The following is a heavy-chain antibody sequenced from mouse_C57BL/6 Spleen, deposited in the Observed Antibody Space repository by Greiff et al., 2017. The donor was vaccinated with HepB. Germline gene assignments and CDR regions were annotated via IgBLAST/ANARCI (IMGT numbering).Heavy chain of an antibody. CDR3: AREVTTVAGAMDY. J-gene: IGHJ4*01. CDR1: GYTFTSYW. D-gene: IGHD1-1*01. Sequence: VQLQQPGAELVRPGSSVKLSCKASGYTFTSYWMDWVKQRPGQGLEWIGNIYPSDSETHYNQKFKDKATLTVVKSSSTAYMQLSSLTSEDSAVYYCAREVTTVAGAMDYWGQGTSVTVSS. V-gene: IGHV1-61*01. CDR2: IYPSDSET.